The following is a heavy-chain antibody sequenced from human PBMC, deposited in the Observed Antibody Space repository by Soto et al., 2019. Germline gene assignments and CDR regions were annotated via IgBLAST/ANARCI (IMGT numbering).Heavy chain of an antibody. CDR2: IDGAGRST. Sequence: EVELVESGGGLVQPGGSLRLSCAASGFTFSSYWMHWVRQPPGKGLVWVSRIDGAGRSTNYADSVKGRFTISRDNAKNTLYLQMNSLRAEDTAVYYCARVGSTSWYWGQGSLVTVSS. CDR1: GFTFSSYW. V-gene: IGHV3-74*01. J-gene: IGHJ4*02. CDR3: ARVGSTSWY. D-gene: IGHD6-6*01.